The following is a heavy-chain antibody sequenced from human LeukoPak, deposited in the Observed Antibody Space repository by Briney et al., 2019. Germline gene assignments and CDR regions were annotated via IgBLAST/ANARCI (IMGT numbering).Heavy chain of an antibody. V-gene: IGHV1-18*04. CDR3: ARGGYSGFNDY. D-gene: IGHD5-12*01. CDR1: GYTFTGYY. Sequence: ASVKVSCKASGYTFTGYYMHWVRQAPGQGLEWMGWISAYNGNTNYAQKLQGRVTMTTDTSTSTAYMELRSLRSDDTAVYYCARGGYSGFNDYWGQGTLVTVSS. CDR2: ISAYNGNT. J-gene: IGHJ4*02.